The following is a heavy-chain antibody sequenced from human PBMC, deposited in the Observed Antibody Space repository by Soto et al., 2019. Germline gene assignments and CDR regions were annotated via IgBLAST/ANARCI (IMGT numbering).Heavy chain of an antibody. V-gene: IGHV1-18*01. Sequence: QVPLVQSGAEVTKPGASVKVSCKASGYTLTSYGISWVRQAPGQGLEWMGWLSAYNGDTNYAQSLQGRVTMTTDTSTTTAYMELRSLRSDDTAVYYCATTIGYSYYYYGMDVWGQGTTVTVSS. D-gene: IGHD5-12*01. CDR2: LSAYNGDT. CDR3: ATTIGYSYYYYGMDV. J-gene: IGHJ6*02. CDR1: GYTLTSYG.